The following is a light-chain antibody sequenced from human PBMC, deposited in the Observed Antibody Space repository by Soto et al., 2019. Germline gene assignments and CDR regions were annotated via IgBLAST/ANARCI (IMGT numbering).Light chain of an antibody. V-gene: IGLV2-14*03. J-gene: IGLJ2*01. Sequence: QPVLTQPASVSGSPGQSITISCTGTSTDIGHSDYVSWYQQHPGKAPKLMIYDVTNRPSGVSNRFSGSKSGNSASLTISGLQPEDEADYYCSSATSGGTLIFGRGTQLTVL. CDR2: DVT. CDR3: SSATSGGTLI. CDR1: STDIGHSDY.